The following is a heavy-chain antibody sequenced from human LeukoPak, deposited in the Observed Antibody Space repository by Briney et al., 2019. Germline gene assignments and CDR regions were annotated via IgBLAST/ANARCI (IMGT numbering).Heavy chain of an antibody. Sequence: VQPGGSLRLSCAASGFTFSSYWMTWVRQAPGKGLEWVANIKQDGSEKYYVDSVKGRFTISRDNAKNSLYLQMNSLRAEDTAVYYYARVDCSGGSCCQDDWGQGTLVTVSS. J-gene: IGHJ4*02. CDR1: GFTFSSYW. D-gene: IGHD2-15*01. CDR2: IKQDGSEK. V-gene: IGHV3-7*04. CDR3: ARVDCSGGSCCQDD.